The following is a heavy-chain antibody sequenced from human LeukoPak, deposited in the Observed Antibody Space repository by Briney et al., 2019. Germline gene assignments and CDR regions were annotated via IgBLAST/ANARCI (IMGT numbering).Heavy chain of an antibody. CDR3: AKEIYGDSTGGRFQH. CDR1: GFTFSSYA. CDR2: ISGSGGST. V-gene: IGHV3-23*01. Sequence: GGSLRLSCAASGFTFSSYAMSWVRQAPGKGLEWVSVISGSGGSTYYADSVKGRFTISRDNSKNTLYLQMNSLRAEDTAVYYCAKEIYGDSTGGRFQHWGQGTLVTVSS. J-gene: IGHJ1*01. D-gene: IGHD4-17*01.